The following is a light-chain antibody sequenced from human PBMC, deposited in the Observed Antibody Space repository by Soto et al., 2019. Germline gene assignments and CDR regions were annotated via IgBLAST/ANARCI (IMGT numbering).Light chain of an antibody. Sequence: QSALTQPASVSGSPGQSITISCTGTSSDVGGYNYVSWYQHHPGKAPKLMIYDVSNRPSGVSNRFSGSKSGNTASLTISGLQAEDEADYYCSSYTSSSTLAFGGGTKVTVL. CDR2: DVS. CDR3: SSYTSSSTLA. V-gene: IGLV2-14*03. CDR1: SSDVGGYNY. J-gene: IGLJ2*01.